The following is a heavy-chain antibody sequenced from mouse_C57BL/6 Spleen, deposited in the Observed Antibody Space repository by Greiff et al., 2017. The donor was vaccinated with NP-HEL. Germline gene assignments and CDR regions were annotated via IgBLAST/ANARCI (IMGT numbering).Heavy chain of an antibody. V-gene: IGHV1-55*01. Sequence: QVQLQQPGAELVKPGASVKMSCKASGYTFTSYWITWVKQRPGQGLEWIGDIYPGSGSTNYNEKFTSKATLTVDTSSSTAYMQLSSLTSEDSAVYYCARYDGYYVRNAMDYWGQGTSVTVSS. CDR1: GYTFTSYW. D-gene: IGHD2-3*01. CDR3: ARYDGYYVRNAMDY. J-gene: IGHJ4*01. CDR2: IYPGSGST.